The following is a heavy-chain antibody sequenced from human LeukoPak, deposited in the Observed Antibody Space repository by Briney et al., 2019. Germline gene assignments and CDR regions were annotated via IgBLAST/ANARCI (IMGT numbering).Heavy chain of an antibody. CDR1: GGSINGYF. CDR2: IHTSGTT. CDR3: ARDPAGHGRYFDY. D-gene: IGHD1-14*01. Sequence: PSETLSLTCTVSGGSINGYFCTWLRQSAGAGLECIGRIHTSGTTYYNPSFKSRVSMSVDTSNNKFPLRLNSVSAADTAVYYCARDPAGHGRYFDYWGQGALVTVSS. J-gene: IGHJ4*02. V-gene: IGHV4-4*07.